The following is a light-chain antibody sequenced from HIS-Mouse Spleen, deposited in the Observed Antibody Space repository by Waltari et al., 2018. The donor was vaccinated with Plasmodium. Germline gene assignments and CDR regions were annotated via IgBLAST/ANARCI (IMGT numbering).Light chain of an antibody. CDR2: EGS. V-gene: IGLV2-23*01. Sequence: QSALTQPASVSGSPGQSITISCTGTSSDVGSYNLVSWYQQHPGKAPKLMIYEGSKRPSGVLNRFSGSKSGNTASLTISGLQAEDEADYYCCSYAGSSTKWVFGGGTKLTVL. CDR1: SSDVGSYNL. CDR3: CSYAGSSTKWV. J-gene: IGLJ3*02.